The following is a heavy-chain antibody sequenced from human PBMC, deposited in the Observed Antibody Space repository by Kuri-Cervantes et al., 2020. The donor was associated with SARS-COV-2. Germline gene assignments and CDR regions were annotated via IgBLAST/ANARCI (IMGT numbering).Heavy chain of an antibody. CDR2: ISHNGNT. D-gene: IGHD2-21*01. J-gene: IGHJ6*03. CDR1: GASISSYY. V-gene: IGHV4-34*01. CDR3: ARGVTGVEHTVVLIATYYYHYYLDV. Sequence: GSLRLSCTVDGASISSYYWSWNRQLPGKGLEWIGQISHNGNTNYNPSLKSRVTISVDTSKNQFSLKLGSVTAAGAAVYYCARGVTGVEHTVVLIATYYYHYYLDVWGKGTTVTVSS.